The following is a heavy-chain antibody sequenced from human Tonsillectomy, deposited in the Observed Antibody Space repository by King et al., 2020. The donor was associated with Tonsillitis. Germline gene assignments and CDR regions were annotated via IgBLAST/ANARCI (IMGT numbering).Heavy chain of an antibody. Sequence: VQLQQWGAGLLKPSETLSLTCAVYGGSFSDYYWSWIRQPPGKGLEWIGETNHSESTNYNPSLKSRVTISVDTSKNQFSLKVRSVTAADTAVYYCASISEGDYHGTCAHNASNCFDPWGQGTLVIVSS. CDR1: GGSFSDYY. V-gene: IGHV4-34*01. CDR3: ASISEGDYHGTCAHNASNCFDP. J-gene: IGHJ5*02. CDR2: TNHSEST. D-gene: IGHD3-10*01.